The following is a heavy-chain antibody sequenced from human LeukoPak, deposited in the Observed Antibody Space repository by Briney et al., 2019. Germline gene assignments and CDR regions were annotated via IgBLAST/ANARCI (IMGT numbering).Heavy chain of an antibody. CDR3: AKDGYDFWSGTYYYYYGMDV. J-gene: IGHJ6*02. V-gene: IGHV3-30*18. Sequence: PGRSLRLSCAASGFTFSSYGMHWVRQAPGKGLEWVAVISCDGSNKYYADSVKGRFTISRDNSKNTLYLQMNSLRAEDTAVYYCAKDGYDFWSGTYYYYYGMDVWGQGTTVTVSS. D-gene: IGHD3-3*01. CDR2: ISCDGSNK. CDR1: GFTFSSYG.